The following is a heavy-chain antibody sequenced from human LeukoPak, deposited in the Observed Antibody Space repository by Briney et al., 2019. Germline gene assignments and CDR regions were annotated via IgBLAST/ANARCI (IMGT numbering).Heavy chain of an antibody. Sequence: GSLRLSCAASGFTFSSYSMNWVRQAPGKGLEWVSSISSSSSYIYYADSVKGRFTISRDNAKNSVYLQMNRLRAEDTAVYYCTRAVAAADFSPGYWGQGTLVTVSS. V-gene: IGHV3-21*01. J-gene: IGHJ4*02. CDR3: TRAVAAADFSPGY. CDR1: GFTFSSYS. D-gene: IGHD6-13*01. CDR2: ISSSSSYI.